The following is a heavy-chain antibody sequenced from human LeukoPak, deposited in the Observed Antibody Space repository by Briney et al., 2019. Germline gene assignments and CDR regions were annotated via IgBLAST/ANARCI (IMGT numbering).Heavy chain of an antibody. CDR1: GYTFTSYG. CDR2: ISAYNGNT. Sequence: ASVKVSCKASGYTFTSYGISWVRQAPGQWLEWMGWISAYNGNTNYAQKLQGRVTMTTGTSTSTAYMELRSLRSDDTAVYYCARDSRKADYYGMDVWGQGTTVTVSS. CDR3: ARDSRKADYYGMDV. V-gene: IGHV1-18*01. J-gene: IGHJ6*02.